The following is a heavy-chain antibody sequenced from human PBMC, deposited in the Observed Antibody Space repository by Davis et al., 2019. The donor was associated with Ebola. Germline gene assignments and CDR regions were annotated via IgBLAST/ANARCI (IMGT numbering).Heavy chain of an antibody. CDR3: ARTHRDSLDI. D-gene: IGHD2-21*02. J-gene: IGHJ3*02. V-gene: IGHV2-70*12. CDR1: GLSLTTSGMR. CDR2: IDWDDDK. Sequence: SGPTLVKPTQTLTLTCTLSGLSLTTSGMRVSWIRQPPGKALEWLARIDWDDDKFSSTSLKTRLAISKDTSKNQVVLTMTNMDPVDTGTYYCARTHRDSLDIWSQGTMVTVSS.